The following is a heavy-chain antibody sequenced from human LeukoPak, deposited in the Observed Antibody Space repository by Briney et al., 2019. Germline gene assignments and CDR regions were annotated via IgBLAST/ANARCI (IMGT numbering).Heavy chain of an antibody. CDR1: GGSISSYY. Sequence: SETLSLTCTVSGGSISSYYWSCIRQSPGKGLEWIGEINHSGSTYYNPSLKSRVTISVDTSKNQFSLKLSSVTAADTAVYYCARDVGVVVPAADRRFDPWGQGTLVTVSS. D-gene: IGHD2-2*01. CDR2: INHSGST. CDR3: ARDVGVVVPAADRRFDP. V-gene: IGHV4-59*12. J-gene: IGHJ5*02.